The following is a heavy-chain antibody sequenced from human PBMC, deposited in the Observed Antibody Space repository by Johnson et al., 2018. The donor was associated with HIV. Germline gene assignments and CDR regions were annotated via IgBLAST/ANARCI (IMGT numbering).Heavy chain of an antibody. D-gene: IGHD3-22*01. CDR1: GFTVSSNY. Sequence: VQLVESGGGVVQPGGSLRLSCAASGFTVSSNYMSWVRQAPGKGLEWVSVIYSGGTTYYADSVKGRFTISRDTSENTVYLQMNSLRAEDTAVYYCAKGVDYYDSSSYFLGPRTDAFDIWGQGTMVTVSS. V-gene: IGHV3-66*01. CDR2: IYSGGTT. CDR3: AKGVDYYDSSSYFLGPRTDAFDI. J-gene: IGHJ3*02.